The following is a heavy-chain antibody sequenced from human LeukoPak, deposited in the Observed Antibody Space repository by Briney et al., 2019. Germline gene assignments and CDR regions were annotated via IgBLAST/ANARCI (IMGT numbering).Heavy chain of an antibody. Sequence: GGSLRLSCGASGFTFSTYAMSWVRQAPGKGLEWVSAISGSGGDRYYADSVKGRFTISRENSKDTLYLQMNSLRDEDTAVYYCAKPERYGTTWYGRVDYWGQGTLVTVSS. CDR3: AKPERYGTTWYGRVDY. D-gene: IGHD6-13*01. CDR2: ISGSGGDR. V-gene: IGHV3-23*01. CDR1: GFTFSTYA. J-gene: IGHJ4*02.